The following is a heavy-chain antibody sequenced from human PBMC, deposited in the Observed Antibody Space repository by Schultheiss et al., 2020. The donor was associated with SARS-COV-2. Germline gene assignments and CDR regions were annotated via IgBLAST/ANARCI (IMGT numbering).Heavy chain of an antibody. CDR2: ISAYNGNT. D-gene: IGHD3-22*01. CDR1: GGTFSSYT. V-gene: IGHV1-18*01. CDR3: ARDLGTMIVVVQRSSAFDI. J-gene: IGHJ3*02. Sequence: ASVKVSCKASGGTFSSYTISWVRQAPGQGLEWMGWISAYNGNTNYAQKLQGRVTMTTDTSTSTAYMELRSLRSDDTAVYYCARDLGTMIVVVQRSSAFDIWGQGTMVTVSS.